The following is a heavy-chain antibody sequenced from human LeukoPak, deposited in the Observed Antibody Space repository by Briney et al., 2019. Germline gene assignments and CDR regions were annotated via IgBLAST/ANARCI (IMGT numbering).Heavy chain of an antibody. J-gene: IGHJ4*02. CDR3: ASDFTGRADY. CDR1: GFTFSSYW. V-gene: IGHV3-74*01. CDR2: MNTDGSRT. Sequence: PGGSLRLSCAASGFTFSSYWMHWVRQAPGKGLVWVSRMNTDGSRTDYADSVKGRFTISRDNAKNTLYLQMNSLGAEDTAVYSCASDFTGRADYWGQGTLVTVSS. D-gene: IGHD2-8*02.